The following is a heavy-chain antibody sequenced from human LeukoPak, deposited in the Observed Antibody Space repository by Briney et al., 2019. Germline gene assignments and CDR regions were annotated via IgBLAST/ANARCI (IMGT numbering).Heavy chain of an antibody. J-gene: IGHJ4*02. D-gene: IGHD2-2*01. V-gene: IGHV4-4*02. Sequence: SETLSLTCSVCGGSISSSNWWSWVRQPPGKGLEWIGEIYHSGSTNYNPSLKSRVTISVDRSKNQFSLKLSSVTAADTAVYYCARGQLALSPQPFDYWGQGTLVTVSS. CDR3: ARGQLALSPQPFDY. CDR2: IYHSGST. CDR1: GGSISSSNW.